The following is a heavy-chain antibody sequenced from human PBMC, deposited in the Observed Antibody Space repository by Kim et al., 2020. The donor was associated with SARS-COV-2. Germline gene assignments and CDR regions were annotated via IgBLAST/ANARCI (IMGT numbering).Heavy chain of an antibody. Sequence: NYITPLKSPITISVDTAKTQFSLELSSVTAADTAVYYCARVTLAGYYFDYWGQGTLVTVSS. V-gene: IGHV4-59*01. J-gene: IGHJ4*02. D-gene: IGHD3-16*01. CDR3: ARVTLAGYYFDY.